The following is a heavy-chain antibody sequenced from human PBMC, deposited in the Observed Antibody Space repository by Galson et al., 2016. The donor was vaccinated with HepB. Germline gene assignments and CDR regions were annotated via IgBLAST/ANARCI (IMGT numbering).Heavy chain of an antibody. Sequence: CAISGDSVTSDITTWNWIRQSPSRGLEWLGRTYYRSKWFTDYAVSVEGRITINSDISRNQFSQQLDSVTPDDTAAYFCTRGYMQTGMNVWGQGTTVTVSS. V-gene: IGHV6-1*01. CDR2: TYYRSKWFT. CDR1: GDSVTSDITT. CDR3: TRGYMQTGMNV. J-gene: IGHJ6*02. D-gene: IGHD5-18*01.